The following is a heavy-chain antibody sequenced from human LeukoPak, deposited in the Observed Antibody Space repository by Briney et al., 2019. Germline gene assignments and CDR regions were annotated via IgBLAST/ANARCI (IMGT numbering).Heavy chain of an antibody. Sequence: GGSLRLSCAASGFTLSNYWMHWVRQAPGKGLVWVSRINTDGSSTNYADSVKGRFTVSRDNAKNTLYLQMNSLRAEDAAVYYCARVIGWDEPSDIWGQGTMVTVSS. CDR2: INTDGSST. CDR3: ARVIGWDEPSDI. CDR1: GFTLSNYW. D-gene: IGHD1-26*01. V-gene: IGHV3-74*01. J-gene: IGHJ3*02.